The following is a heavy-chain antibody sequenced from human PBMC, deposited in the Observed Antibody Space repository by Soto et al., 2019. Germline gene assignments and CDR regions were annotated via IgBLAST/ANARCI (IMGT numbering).Heavy chain of an antibody. CDR1: GGSISSYY. CDR2: IYYSGST. CDR3: VGLDGYHHCMEV. J-gene: IGHJ6*03. Sequence: SEPLSLTCTVSGGSISSYYWTWIRQPPGKGLEWIGYIYYSGSTNYNPSLKSRVTISVATSKTQFSLKLSSVTAADTAVDYCVGLDGYHHCMEVRGKGTTLNLSS. D-gene: IGHD6-13*01. V-gene: IGHV4-59*08.